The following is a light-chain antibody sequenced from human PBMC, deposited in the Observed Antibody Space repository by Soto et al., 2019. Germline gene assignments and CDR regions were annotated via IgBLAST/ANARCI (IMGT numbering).Light chain of an antibody. CDR1: QSVRSSH. V-gene: IGKV3-20*01. Sequence: EIVLTQSPGTLSLSAGERATLSCRASQSVRSSHLAWYQQKPGQAPRLLIYGASSRATGIPDRFSGSGSGTDFSLTISRLEPEDFAVYSCQQYSSSPATFGQGTKVDIK. J-gene: IGKJ1*01. CDR3: QQYSSSPAT. CDR2: GAS.